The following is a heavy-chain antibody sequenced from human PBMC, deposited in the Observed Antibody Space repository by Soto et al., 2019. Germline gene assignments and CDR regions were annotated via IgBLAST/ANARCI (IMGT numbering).Heavy chain of an antibody. CDR2: ISAGGDGT. D-gene: IGHD1-26*01. J-gene: IGHJ4*02. CDR1: GFSFRSYA. CDR3: ADGGRYPYY. Sequence: EVQLLESGGDLVQPGGSLRLSCAASGFSFRSYAMGWVRQAPGKGLNWVSSISAGGDGTYYADSVKGRFTISRDNSKNTVYLQMTSLRAADTAVYYCADGGRYPYYWGPGTLVTVSS. V-gene: IGHV3-23*01.